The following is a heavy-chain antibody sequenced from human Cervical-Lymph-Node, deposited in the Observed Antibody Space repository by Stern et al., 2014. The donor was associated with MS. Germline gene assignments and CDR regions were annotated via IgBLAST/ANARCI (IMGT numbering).Heavy chain of an antibody. CDR2: FYPYDSDS. CDR1: GYSFTIYY. CDR3: ARHVQGFDY. V-gene: IGHV5-51*01. J-gene: IGHJ4*02. Sequence: EVQLVQSGAEVKKPGESLKISCKLSGYSFTIYYIAWVRQMPGKGLEWMRVFYPYDSDSTSSPSFQGKVTISADKSITTAYLQWSSLRASDTAMYYCARHVQGFDYWGQGTLVTVSS.